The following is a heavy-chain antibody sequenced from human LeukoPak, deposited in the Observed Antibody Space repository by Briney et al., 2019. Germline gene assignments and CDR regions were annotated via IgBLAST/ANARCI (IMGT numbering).Heavy chain of an antibody. V-gene: IGHV4-30-4*01. J-gene: IGHJ3*02. CDR2: IHYSGST. CDR3: AREVRATMIVVVIGADAFDI. Sequence: SQTLSLTCTVSGGSISSGDYYWSWIRQPPGKGLEWIGYIHYSGSTYYNPSLKSRVTISVDTSKNQFSLKLSSVTAADTAVYYCAREVRATMIVVVIGADAFDIWGQGTMVTVSS. D-gene: IGHD3-22*01. CDR1: GGSISSGDYY.